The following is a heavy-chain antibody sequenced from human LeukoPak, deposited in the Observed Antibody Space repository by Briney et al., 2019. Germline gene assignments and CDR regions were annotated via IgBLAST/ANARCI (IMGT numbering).Heavy chain of an antibody. CDR1: GYTFTSYG. D-gene: IGHD3-10*01. J-gene: IGHJ4*02. CDR3: ARGTTMVRGDSEFDY. CDR2: ISAYNGNT. Sequence: ASVKVSCKASGYTFTSYGISWVRQAPGQGLEWMGWISAYNGNTNYAQKLQGRVTMTTDTSTSTAYMELRSLRSDDTAVYYCARGTTMVRGDSEFDYWGQGTLVTVSS. V-gene: IGHV1-18*01.